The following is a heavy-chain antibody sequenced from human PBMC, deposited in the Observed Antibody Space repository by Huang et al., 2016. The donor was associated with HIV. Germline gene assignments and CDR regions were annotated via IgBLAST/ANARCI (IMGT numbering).Heavy chain of an antibody. V-gene: IGHV4-39*01. CDR3: ASQHIGAAATWF. D-gene: IGHD6-13*01. CDR2: VCQSGST. CDR1: GDFISSTNYY. Sequence: QLQLQESGPGQVKPSETLSLTCTVSGDFISSTNYYWGWIRQSPGKGLEWVGRVCQSGSTNYNPSLKRRVTLSVDTSRNQFSLRLNSVTAADTAVYYCASQHIGAAATWFWGRGTQVAVSS. J-gene: IGHJ4*02.